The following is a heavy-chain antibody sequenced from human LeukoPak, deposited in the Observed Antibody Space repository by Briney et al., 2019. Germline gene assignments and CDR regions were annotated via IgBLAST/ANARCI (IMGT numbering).Heavy chain of an antibody. J-gene: IGHJ4*02. Sequence: SETLSLTCTVSGGSISSYYWSWIRQPAGKGLEWIGRIYTSGSTNYNPSLKSRVTMSVDTSKNQFSLKLSSVTAAGTAVYYCARVRRRYYYDSSGYLDYWGQGTLVTVSS. CDR3: ARVRRRYYYDSSGYLDY. D-gene: IGHD3-22*01. CDR2: IYTSGST. V-gene: IGHV4-4*07. CDR1: GGSISSYY.